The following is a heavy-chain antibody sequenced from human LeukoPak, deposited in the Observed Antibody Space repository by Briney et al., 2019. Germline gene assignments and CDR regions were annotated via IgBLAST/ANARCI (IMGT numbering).Heavy chain of an antibody. CDR3: TASDYGDYDV. CDR2: IYSGGST. V-gene: IGHV3-53*01. J-gene: IGHJ6*04. D-gene: IGHD4-17*01. CDR1: GFTVSSNY. Sequence: GGSLRLSCAASGFTVSSNYMSWVRQAPGKGLEWVSVIYSGGSTYYADSVKGRFTISRDNSKNTLYLQMNSLKTEDTAVYYCTASDYGDYDVWGKGTTVTVSS.